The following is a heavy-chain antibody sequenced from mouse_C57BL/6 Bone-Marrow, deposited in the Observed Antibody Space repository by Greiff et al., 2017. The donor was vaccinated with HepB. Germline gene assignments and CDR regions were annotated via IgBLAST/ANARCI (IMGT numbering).Heavy chain of an antibody. CDR3: ARGARYSGPYFYY. CDR1: GYAFSSYW. Sequence: VQLQQSGAELVKPGASVKISCKASGYAFSSYWMNWVKQRPGKGLEWIGQIYPGDGDTNYNGKFKGKATLTADKSSSTAYMQLSSLTSEDSAVYFCARGARYSGPYFYYCGQGTTLSVSS. J-gene: IGHJ2*01. V-gene: IGHV1-80*01. CDR2: IYPGDGDT. D-gene: IGHD1-1*01.